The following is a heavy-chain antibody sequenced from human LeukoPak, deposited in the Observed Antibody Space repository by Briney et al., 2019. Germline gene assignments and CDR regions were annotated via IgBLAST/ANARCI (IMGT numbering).Heavy chain of an antibody. D-gene: IGHD4-23*01. CDR3: ARVRSVGGNPHAFNI. J-gene: IGHJ3*02. V-gene: IGHV3-48*01. CDR1: GSTFSNYN. Sequence: GGSLRLSCTASGSTFSNYNMNWVRQAPGKGLEWVSYISRSSSPIYYAESVKGRFTISRDDAKNSLYLQMNSLRVEDTALYYCARVRSVGGNPHAFNIWGQGTMVTVSS. CDR2: ISRSSSPI.